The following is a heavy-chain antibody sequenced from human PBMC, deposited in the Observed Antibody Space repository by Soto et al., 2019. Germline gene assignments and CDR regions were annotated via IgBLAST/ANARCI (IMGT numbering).Heavy chain of an antibody. Sequence: PGESLKISCKASGYTFSTDWIGWVRQKSGKGLEWMGIIYPGDSETRYSPSFQGQITMSVDESINTAYVQWSSLKASDTAIYFCASYESRKSSDYKYGMDVCGQGTTVIVYS. J-gene: IGHJ6*02. CDR3: ASYESRKSSDYKYGMDV. CDR1: GYTFSTDW. CDR2: IYPGDSET. D-gene: IGHD4-17*01. V-gene: IGHV5-51*01.